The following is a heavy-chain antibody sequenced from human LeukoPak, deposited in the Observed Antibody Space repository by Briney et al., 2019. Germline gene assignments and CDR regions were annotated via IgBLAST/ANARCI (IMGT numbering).Heavy chain of an antibody. D-gene: IGHD2-2*01. CDR3: ARSTYCSSTSCPFDY. Sequence: GRSLRLSCAASGFTFSSYAMHWVRRAPGKGLEWVAVISYDGSNKYYADSVKGRFTISRDTSKNTLDLQMNSLRPEDTAVYYCARSTYCSSTSCPFDYWGQGTLVTVSS. J-gene: IGHJ4*02. CDR1: GFTFSSYA. CDR2: ISYDGSNK. V-gene: IGHV3-30*14.